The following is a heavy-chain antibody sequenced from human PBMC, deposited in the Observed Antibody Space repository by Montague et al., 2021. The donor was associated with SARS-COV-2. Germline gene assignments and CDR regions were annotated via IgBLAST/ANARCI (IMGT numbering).Heavy chain of an antibody. J-gene: IGHJ4*02. D-gene: IGHD3-10*01. CDR2: SDWDDEK. CDR1: GFSRSTSGIC. CDR3: ARISYGSGVGFDY. V-gene: IGHV2-70*11. Sequence: PALVKPTQTLTLTCTFSGFSRSTSGICVSWIRQPPGKALEWLARSDWDDEKYYSTSLKTRLTISKDTSKNQVVLTMTNMDPVDTATYYCARISYGSGVGFDYWGQGTLVTVSS.